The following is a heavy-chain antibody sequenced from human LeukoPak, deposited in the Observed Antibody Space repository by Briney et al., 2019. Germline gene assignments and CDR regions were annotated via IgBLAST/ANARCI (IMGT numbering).Heavy chain of an antibody. CDR3: ARIAVTGMWYFDH. CDR1: GFIFSSYE. J-gene: IGHJ4*02. Sequence: GGSLRLSCAASGFIFSSYEMKWVRQAPGKGLEGVSYISSSGSITYYADSVKGRFTISRDNAKKSLYLQMNSLRAEDTAVYYCARIAVTGMWYFDHWGQGTQVTVSS. V-gene: IGHV3-48*03. D-gene: IGHD6-19*01. CDR2: ISSSGSIT.